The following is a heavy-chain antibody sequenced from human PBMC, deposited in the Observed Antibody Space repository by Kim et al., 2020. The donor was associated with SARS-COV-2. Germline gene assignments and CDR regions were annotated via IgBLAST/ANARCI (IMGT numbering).Heavy chain of an antibody. D-gene: IGHD3-10*01. CDR2: SA. J-gene: IGHJ4*02. V-gene: IGHV3-23*01. Sequence: SAYHPDSVKGRFTISRDNSKNTLYRQMNSLRAEDTAVYYCAVWVRGASDYWGQGTLVTVSS. CDR3: AVWVRGASDY.